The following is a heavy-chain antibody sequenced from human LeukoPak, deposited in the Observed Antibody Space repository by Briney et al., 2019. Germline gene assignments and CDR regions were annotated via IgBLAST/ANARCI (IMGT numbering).Heavy chain of an antibody. J-gene: IGHJ4*02. CDR1: GYTFTGYY. CDR2: INPNSGGT. Sequence: ASVKVSCKASGYTFTGYYMHWVRQAPGQGLEWMGRINPNSGGTNYAQKFQGRVTMTRDTSISTAYMELSRLRSDDTAVYYCARDDYFWGTYDYWGQGTLVTVSS. D-gene: IGHD3-16*01. V-gene: IGHV1-2*06. CDR3: ARDDYFWGTYDY.